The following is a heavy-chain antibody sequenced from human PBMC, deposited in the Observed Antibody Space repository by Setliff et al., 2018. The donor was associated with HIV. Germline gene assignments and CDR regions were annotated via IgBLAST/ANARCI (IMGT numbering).Heavy chain of an antibody. CDR3: ARDLRGDSVPATAAKSFDI. D-gene: IGHD2-2*01. J-gene: IGHJ3*02. CDR1: GGSFSGYY. CDR2: INDSGST. V-gene: IGHV4-34*01. Sequence: SETLSLTCAVYGGSFSGYYWSWIRQPPGKGLGWIGEINDSGSTNNNPSLKSRVAMSVDTSKNQFSLKLSSVTAADTAVYYCARDLRGDSVPATAAKSFDIWGKGTLVTVSS.